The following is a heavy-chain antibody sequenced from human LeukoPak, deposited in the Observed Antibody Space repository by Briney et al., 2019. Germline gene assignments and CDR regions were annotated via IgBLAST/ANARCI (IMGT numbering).Heavy chain of an antibody. CDR2: IKQDGSEK. V-gene: IGHV3-7*04. CDR1: GFTFSSYW. D-gene: IGHD6-13*01. CDR3: ARGLAAAGTRGPY. Sequence: GGSLRLSCAASGFTFSSYWMSWVRHAPGKGLEWVSNIKQDGSEKYYVDSVKGRFTISRDNAKTSLYLQMNSLRADDTAVYYCARGLAAAGTRGPYWGQGTLVTVSS. J-gene: IGHJ4*02.